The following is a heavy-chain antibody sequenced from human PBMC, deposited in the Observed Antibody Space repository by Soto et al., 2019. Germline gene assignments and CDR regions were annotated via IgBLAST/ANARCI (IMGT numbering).Heavy chain of an antibody. V-gene: IGHV3-15*01. D-gene: IGHD4-4*01. CDR2: IKAKTDGETT. J-gene: IGHJ4*02. CDR3: ATDGTVTTPGVLDY. CDR1: GFSFNDAW. Sequence: EAQVVESGGGLVETGGSLRLSCAASGFSFNDAWMSWVRQAPGRGLEWVGRIKAKTDGETTDYAAPVKGRFTISRDNAKNSLYLQMNSLRDEDTALYYCATDGTVTTPGVLDYWGQGTLVTVSS.